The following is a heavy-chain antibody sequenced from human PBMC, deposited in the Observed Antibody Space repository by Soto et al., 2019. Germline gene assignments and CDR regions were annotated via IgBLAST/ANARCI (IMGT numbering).Heavy chain of an antibody. D-gene: IGHD2-21*02. CDR3: ARDQAYCGGDCFRWHSGTQFDY. Sequence: GASVKVSCKASGGTFSSYAISWVRQAPGQGLEWMGGIIPIFGTANYAQKFQGRVTITADESTSTAYMELSSLRSEDTAVYYCARDQAYCGGDCFRWHSGTQFDYWGQGTLVTVSS. J-gene: IGHJ4*02. V-gene: IGHV1-69*13. CDR2: IIPIFGTA. CDR1: GGTFSSYA.